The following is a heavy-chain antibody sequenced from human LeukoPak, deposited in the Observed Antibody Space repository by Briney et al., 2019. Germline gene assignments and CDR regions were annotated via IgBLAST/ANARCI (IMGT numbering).Heavy chain of an antibody. D-gene: IGHD3-3*01. Sequence: PSETLSLTCTVSGYSISSGYYWGWIRQPPRKGLEWIGSIYHSGSTYYNPSLKSRVTISVDTSKNQFSLKLSSVTAADTAVYYCARGSGYDFWSGPLNWFDPWGQGTLVTVSS. CDR1: GYSISSGYY. J-gene: IGHJ5*02. CDR2: IYHSGST. V-gene: IGHV4-38-2*02. CDR3: ARGSGYDFWSGPLNWFDP.